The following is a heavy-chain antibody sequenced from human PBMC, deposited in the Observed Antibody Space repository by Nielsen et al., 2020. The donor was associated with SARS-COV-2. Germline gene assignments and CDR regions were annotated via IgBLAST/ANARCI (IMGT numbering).Heavy chain of an antibody. CDR1: GFTFSSYA. CDR3: ARDDYGDYEPHFDY. D-gene: IGHD4-17*01. V-gene: IGHV3-21*01. Sequence: GGSLRLSCAASGFTFSSYAMSWVRQAPGKGLEWVSSISTSGSYIYYGDSVKGRFTISRDNAKNSLYLQMNSLRADDTAVYFCARDDYGDYEPHFDYWGQGTLVTVSS. J-gene: IGHJ4*02. CDR2: ISTSGSYI.